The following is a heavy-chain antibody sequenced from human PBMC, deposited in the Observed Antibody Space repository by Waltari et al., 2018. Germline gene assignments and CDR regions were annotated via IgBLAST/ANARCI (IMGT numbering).Heavy chain of an antibody. D-gene: IGHD5-18*01. CDR1: GYIFSNYD. J-gene: IGHJ4*02. Sequence: QVQLVQSGAEVKKPGASVKVSCRASGYIFSNYDINWVRQATGQGLEWMGWMNPKSGNTGVAQRFQGRVTITRDTSISTAYMELSTLTSEDTAVYYCARIGRVPRGYSYGPRDYWGQGTLVTVSS. CDR2: MNPKSGNT. V-gene: IGHV1-8*03. CDR3: ARIGRVPRGYSYGPRDY.